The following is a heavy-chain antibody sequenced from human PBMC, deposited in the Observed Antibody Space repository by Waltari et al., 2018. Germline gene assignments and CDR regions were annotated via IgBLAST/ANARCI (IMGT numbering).Heavy chain of an antibody. J-gene: IGHJ3*01. V-gene: IGHV4-39*01. CDR2: MSYSGAT. Sequence: QLQLQESGPGLVKPSATLSLTCSVSGVSITTTRHYWGWIRQPPGQGLAWIGTMSYSGATYSSPSLKGRVTISRDTSKNQLSLRLGSVTAADTAVYYCATYIGASVGTAAYDVWGQGTMVTVSA. CDR1: GVSITTTRHY. CDR3: ATYIGASVGTAAYDV. D-gene: IGHD5-12*01.